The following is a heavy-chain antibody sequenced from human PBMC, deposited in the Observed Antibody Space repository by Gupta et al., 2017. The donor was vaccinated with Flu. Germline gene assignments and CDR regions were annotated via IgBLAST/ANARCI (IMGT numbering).Heavy chain of an antibody. V-gene: IGHV3-15*01. J-gene: IGHJ3*02. CDR1: GFIFSDAW. D-gene: IGHD3-16*01. CDR2: LKSHTDGGTT. Sequence: EVQLVESGGGLVKPGGSLRLSCAASGFIFSDAWMNWVRQAPGKGLEWVGRLKSHTDGGTTDYAAPVKGRFTISRDDSKSTLFLQMRSLKTEDTAVYFCTTDSSGGITFDIWGQGTMVTVSS. CDR3: TTDSSGGITFDI.